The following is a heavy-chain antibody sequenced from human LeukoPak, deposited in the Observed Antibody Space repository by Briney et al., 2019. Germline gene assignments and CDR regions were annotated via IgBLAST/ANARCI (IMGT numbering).Heavy chain of an antibody. J-gene: IGHJ4*02. CDR2: IYHSGST. CDR1: GGSISSGSYS. V-gene: IGHV4-30-2*01. CDR3: ARVHDLYLGGFDY. Sequence: SETLSLTCAVSGGSISSGSYSWTWIRQPPGKGLEWIGYIYHSGSTYYNPSLKSRVTISVDRSKNQFSLKLSSVTAADTAVYYCARVHDLYLGGFDYWGQGTLVTVSS. D-gene: IGHD3-16*01.